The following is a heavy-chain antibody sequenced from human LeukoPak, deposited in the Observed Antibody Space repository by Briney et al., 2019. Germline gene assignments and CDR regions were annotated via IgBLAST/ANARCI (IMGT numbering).Heavy chain of an antibody. J-gene: IGHJ6*03. CDR3: ARLGRSGYDYYYYMDV. CDR1: GGSFSGYY. Sequence: SETLSLTCAVYGGSFSGYYWSWIRQPPGKGLEWIGEIDHSGSTNYNPSLKSRVTISVDTSKNQFSLKLSSVTAADTAVYYCARLGRSGYDYYYYMDVWGKGTTVTVSS. D-gene: IGHD3-3*01. V-gene: IGHV4-34*01. CDR2: IDHSGST.